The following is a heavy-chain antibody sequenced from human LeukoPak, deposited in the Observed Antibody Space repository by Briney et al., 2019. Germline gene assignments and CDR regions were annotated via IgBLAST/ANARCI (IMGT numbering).Heavy chain of an antibody. V-gene: IGHV3-7*01. CDR3: AKEGAYPIITYDS. CDR2: IKRDGNEK. D-gene: IGHD3-10*01. J-gene: IGHJ5*01. Sequence: PGGSLRLSCAASGFTISSYWMNWVRQAPGKGLEWVANIKRDGNEKNHVDSVKGRFSISRDSAKNSLYLQMDSLRAEDTAVYYCAKEGAYPIITYDSRGQGALVTVSS. CDR1: GFTISSYW.